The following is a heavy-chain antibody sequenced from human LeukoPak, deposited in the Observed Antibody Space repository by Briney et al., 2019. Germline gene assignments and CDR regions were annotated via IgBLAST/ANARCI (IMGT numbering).Heavy chain of an antibody. CDR2: ISGSGGST. D-gene: IGHD3-3*01. J-gene: IGHJ4*02. Sequence: PGGSLRLSCAASGFTFSSYAMTWVRQAPGKGLEWVSAISGSGGSTYYADSVKGRFTISRDNSKNTLYLQMNSLRAEDTAVYYCAKDNDFWSGYLGYWGQGTLVTVSS. CDR1: GFTFSSYA. V-gene: IGHV3-23*01. CDR3: AKDNDFWSGYLGY.